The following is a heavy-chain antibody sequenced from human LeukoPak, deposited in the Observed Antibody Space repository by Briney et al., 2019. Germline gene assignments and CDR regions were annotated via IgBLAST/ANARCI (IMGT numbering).Heavy chain of an antibody. CDR1: GFTFSSYS. J-gene: IGHJ4*02. D-gene: IGHD5-12*01. V-gene: IGHV3-21*01. CDR2: ISSSSSYI. Sequence: GGSLRLSCAASGFTFSSYSMNWVRQAPGKGLGWVSSISSSSSYIYYADSVKGRFTISRDNDKNSLYLQMNSLRAEDTAVYYCARETYSGYEIDYWGQGTLVTVSS. CDR3: ARETYSGYEIDY.